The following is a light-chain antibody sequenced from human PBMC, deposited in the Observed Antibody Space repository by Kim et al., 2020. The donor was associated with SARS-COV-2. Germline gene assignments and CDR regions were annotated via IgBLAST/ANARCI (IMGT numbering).Light chain of an antibody. Sequence: QSVLTQPPSASGTPGQRVTISCSGSSSIIGTYSVNWYQQLPGTAPKLLIYRDDQRPSGVPDRFSGSKSGTSASLAISGLQSEDEADYYCATWEDSLNGWVFGGGTKLADL. J-gene: IGLJ3*02. V-gene: IGLV1-44*01. CDR1: SSIIGTYS. CDR3: ATWEDSLNGWV. CDR2: RDD.